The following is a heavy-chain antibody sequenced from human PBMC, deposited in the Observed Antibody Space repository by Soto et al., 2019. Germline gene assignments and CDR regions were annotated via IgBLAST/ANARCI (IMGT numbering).Heavy chain of an antibody. CDR1: GFTFSSYW. D-gene: IGHD3-10*01. Sequence: EVQLVESGGGLVQPGGSLRLSCAASGFTFSSYWMHWVRQAPGKGLVWVSRITSDGSDTTYADSVKGRFTISRDNAKNTLLLQLNSLRAEDKAVYYCARDKVPFYGPGSFAYWGQGTRVTVSS. CDR3: ARDKVPFYGPGSFAY. J-gene: IGHJ4*02. V-gene: IGHV3-74*01. CDR2: ITSDGSDT.